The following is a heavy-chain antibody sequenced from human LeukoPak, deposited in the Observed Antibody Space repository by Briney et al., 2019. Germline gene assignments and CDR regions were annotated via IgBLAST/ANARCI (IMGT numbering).Heavy chain of an antibody. Sequence: PGRSLRLSCAASGITFRSYGMHWVRQAPGKGLEWVALIWYDGSKQYYGDSVKGRFTISRDNSKNMLYLEMHSLRAEDTAIYYCASGTIPFTFGKIWSLDYWGQGTLVTVSS. J-gene: IGHJ4*02. CDR3: ASGTIPFTFGKIWSLDY. D-gene: IGHD3-16*01. V-gene: IGHV3-33*01. CDR2: IWYDGSKQ. CDR1: GITFRSYG.